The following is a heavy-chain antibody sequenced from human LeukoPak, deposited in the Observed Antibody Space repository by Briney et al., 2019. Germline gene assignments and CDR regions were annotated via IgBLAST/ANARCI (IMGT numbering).Heavy chain of an antibody. V-gene: IGHV4-38-2*02. CDR3: ARDLPGKYDYVWGSYRSPSSHLDY. D-gene: IGHD3-16*02. CDR1: GYSISSGYY. J-gene: IGHJ4*02. Sequence: KPSETLSLTCTVSGYSISSGYYWGWIRQPPGKGLEWIGSIYHSGSTYYNPSLKSRVTISVDTSKNQFSLKLSSVTAADTAVYYCARDLPGKYDYVWGSYRSPSSHLDYWGQGTLVTVSS. CDR2: IYHSGST.